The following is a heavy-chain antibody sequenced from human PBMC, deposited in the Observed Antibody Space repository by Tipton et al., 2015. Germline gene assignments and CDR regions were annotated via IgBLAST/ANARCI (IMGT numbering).Heavy chain of an antibody. CDR1: GVSISSHSW. J-gene: IGHJ6*02. V-gene: IGHV4-4*02. Sequence: TLSLTCAVSGVSISSHSWWSWVRQPPGKGLEWIGEIHHSGSTTYNASLKSRVTMSVDKSKNHFSLKLSSVTAADTAVYYCARDSPFGGMDVWGQGTTVTVSS. CDR2: IHHSGST. CDR3: ARDSPFGGMDV. D-gene: IGHD3-3*01.